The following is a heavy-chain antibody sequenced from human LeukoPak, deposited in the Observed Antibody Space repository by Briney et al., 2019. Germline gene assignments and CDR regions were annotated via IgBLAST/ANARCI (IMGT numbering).Heavy chain of an antibody. J-gene: IGHJ4*02. CDR1: GINFADYA. V-gene: IGHV3-43*02. CDR2: ISADGGST. Sequence: GGSLRLSCVVSGINFADYAMHWVRQPPGKGQEWVSLISADGGSTFSADSVKGRFSISRDNSKNSLYLQMSSLRSEDTAMYYCAKESGKFEYWGQGTLVAVSS. CDR3: AKESGKFEY.